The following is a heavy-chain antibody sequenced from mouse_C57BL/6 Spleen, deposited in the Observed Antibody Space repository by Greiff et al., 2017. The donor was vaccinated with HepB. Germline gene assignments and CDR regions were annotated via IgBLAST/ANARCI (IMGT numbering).Heavy chain of an antibody. CDR3: ARGTMVTYYFDY. J-gene: IGHJ2*01. D-gene: IGHD2-2*01. CDR2: IYPSDSET. Sequence: VKLQQPGAELVRPGSSVKLSCKASGYTFTSYWMDWVKQRPGQGLEWIGNIYPSDSETHYNQKFKDKATLTVDKSSSTAYMQLSSLTSEDSAVYYCARGTMVTYYFDYWGQGTTLTVSA. V-gene: IGHV1-61*01. CDR1: GYTFTSYW.